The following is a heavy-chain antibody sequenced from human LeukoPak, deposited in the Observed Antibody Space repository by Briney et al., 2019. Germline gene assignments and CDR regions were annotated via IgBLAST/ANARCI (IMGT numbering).Heavy chain of an antibody. Sequence: PSETLSLTCTVSGYSISSGYYWGWIRQPPGKGLEWIGSIYHSGSTYYNPSLKSRVTISVDTSKNQFSLKLSSVTAADTAVYYCARRYDGSFDYWGQGTLVTVSS. CDR1: GYSISSGYY. D-gene: IGHD5-24*01. CDR2: IYHSGST. V-gene: IGHV4-38-2*02. J-gene: IGHJ4*02. CDR3: ARRYDGSFDY.